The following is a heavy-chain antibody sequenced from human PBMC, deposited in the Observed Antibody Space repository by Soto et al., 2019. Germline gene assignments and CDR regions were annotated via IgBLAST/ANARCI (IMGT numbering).Heavy chain of an antibody. CDR2: INHSGST. D-gene: IGHD5-12*01. CDR3: ARPSYGLRPYCYYYYGMVV. V-gene: IGHV4-34*01. CDR1: GGSFSGYY. Sequence: SETLSLTCAVYGGSFSGYYWSWIRQPPGKGLEWIGEINHSGSTNYNPSLKSRVTISVDTSKNQFSLKLSSVTAADTAVYYCARPSYGLRPYCYYYYGMVVSCQGTTGTGS. J-gene: IGHJ6*02.